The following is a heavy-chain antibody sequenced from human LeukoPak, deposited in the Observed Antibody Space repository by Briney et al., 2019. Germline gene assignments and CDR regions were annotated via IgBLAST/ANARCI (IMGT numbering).Heavy chain of an antibody. D-gene: IGHD1-26*01. Sequence: PGRSLRLSCAASGFTFDDYAMHWVRQAPGKGLEWVSGISWNSGSIGYADSVKGRFTISRDNAKNSLYLQMNSLRAEDTALYYCAKSGADHMVGATNFDYWGQGTLVTVSS. CDR1: GFTFDDYA. J-gene: IGHJ4*02. CDR2: ISWNSGSI. CDR3: AKSGADHMVGATNFDY. V-gene: IGHV3-9*01.